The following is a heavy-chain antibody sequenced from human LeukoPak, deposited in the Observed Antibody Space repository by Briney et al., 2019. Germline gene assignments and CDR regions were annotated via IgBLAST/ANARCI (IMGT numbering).Heavy chain of an antibody. D-gene: IGHD5-18*01. V-gene: IGHV3-23*01. CDR1: GFTFSDYG. J-gene: IGHJ4*02. CDR2: ISGSSDNT. Sequence: GGSLRLSCAASGFTFSDYGMSWVRQAPGKGLEWVSTISGSSDNTYYADSVKGRFTISRDNSQNTLYLQMNSLRAEDTAVYYCASCGYSSNYFDYWGQGTLVTVSS. CDR3: ASCGYSSNYFDY.